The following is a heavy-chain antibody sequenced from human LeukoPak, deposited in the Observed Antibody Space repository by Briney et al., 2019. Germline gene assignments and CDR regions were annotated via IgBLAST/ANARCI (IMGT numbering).Heavy chain of an antibody. D-gene: IGHD1-26*01. CDR2: ISSSSSYI. CDR3: ARDGAILSSHYYYYMDV. V-gene: IGHV3-21*01. CDR1: GFTFSSYS. J-gene: IGHJ6*03. Sequence: PGGSPRLSCAAAGFTFSSYSMNSVSQAPGKGLGWVSSISSSSSYISYADSVKGRFTISRDNAKDSLYLQMNSLRAEDTAVYYCARDGAILSSHYYYYMDVWGKGTTVTVSS.